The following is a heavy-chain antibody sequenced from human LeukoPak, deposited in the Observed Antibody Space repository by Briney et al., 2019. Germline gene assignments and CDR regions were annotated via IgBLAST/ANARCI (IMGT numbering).Heavy chain of an antibody. CDR3: ARLWFGESTNFDY. CDR1: GGSFSGYY. J-gene: IGHJ4*02. Sequence: SETLSLTCAVYGGSFSGYYWSWIRQPPGKGLEWIGYIYYSGSTNYNPSLKSRVTISVDTSKNQFSLKLSSVTAADTAVYYCARLWFGESTNFDYWGQGTLVTVSS. D-gene: IGHD3-10*01. V-gene: IGHV4-59*08. CDR2: IYYSGST.